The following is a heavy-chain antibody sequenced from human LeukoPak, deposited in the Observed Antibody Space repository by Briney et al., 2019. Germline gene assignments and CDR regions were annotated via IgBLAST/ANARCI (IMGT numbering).Heavy chain of an antibody. CDR1: GFTFSSYA. Sequence: GGSLRLSCAASGFTFSSYAMSWVRQAPGKGVEWVSVISGSGGSTYYADTVKGRFTISRDNSKNALYLQMNSLRAEDTAVYYCARDIRGLIPDDYWGQGTLVTVSS. V-gene: IGHV3-23*01. CDR3: ARDIRGLIPDDY. J-gene: IGHJ4*02. D-gene: IGHD3-10*01. CDR2: ISGSGGST.